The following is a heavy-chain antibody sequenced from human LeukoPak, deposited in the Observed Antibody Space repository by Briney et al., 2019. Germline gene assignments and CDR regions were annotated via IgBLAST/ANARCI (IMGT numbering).Heavy chain of an antibody. D-gene: IGHD3-3*01. CDR3: ARDLPVDDFWRGPFDY. CDR2: IYHSGST. J-gene: IGHJ4*02. CDR1: GGSISSGCYY. Sequence: PSETLSLTCTVSGGSISSGCYYWSWLRQPPGKGLEWIGYIYHSGSTYYNPSLKSRVTISVGRSKNQFSLKLSSVTAADTAVYYCARDLPVDDFWRGPFDYWGQGTLVTVSS. V-gene: IGHV4-30-2*01.